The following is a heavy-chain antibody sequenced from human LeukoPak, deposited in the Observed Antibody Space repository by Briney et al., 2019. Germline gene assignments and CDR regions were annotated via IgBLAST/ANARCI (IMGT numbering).Heavy chain of an antibody. CDR1: EFIFSNYY. CDR3: AREGLYSNNWYPGYYYMDV. D-gene: IGHD6-13*01. V-gene: IGHV3-11*01. CDR2: ISSSGSVK. J-gene: IGHJ6*03. Sequence: GGSLRLSCAASEFIFSNYYISWIRQAPGKGLEWISHISSSGSVKYFADSVKGRFTISRDNARNSLYLDMNSLRAEDTAVYYCAREGLYSNNWYPGYYYMDVWGKGTTVTVSS.